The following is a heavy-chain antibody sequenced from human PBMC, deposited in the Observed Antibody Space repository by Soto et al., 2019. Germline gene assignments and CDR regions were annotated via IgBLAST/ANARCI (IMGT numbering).Heavy chain of an antibody. CDR1: GFTVSGNY. D-gene: IGHD1-7*01. V-gene: IGHV3-66*01. J-gene: IGHJ4*02. CDR2: ISGGGST. CDR3: AKGGTKNFYFDS. Sequence: EVQLVESGGGLVQPGGSLRLSCVASGFTVSGNYMYWVRQAPGKGLEWVSVISGGGSTYYADSVKGRFTISRDNSKNTLYLQMNSLRAEDTAVYYCAKGGTKNFYFDSWGQGTLVTVS.